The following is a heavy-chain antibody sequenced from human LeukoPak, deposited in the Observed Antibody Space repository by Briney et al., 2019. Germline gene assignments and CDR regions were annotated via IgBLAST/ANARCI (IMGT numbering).Heavy chain of an antibody. CDR1: GFTFSDYS. Sequence: PGGSLRLSCAASGFTFSDYSMHWVRQAPGKGLNWVAFIRYDGNNKYYADSVKGRFTISRDNSKNMLYLEMNSLSTEDTAVYYCARKYGDYVGGYYYYYMDVWGKGTTVTVSS. CDR2: IRYDGNNK. CDR3: ARKYGDYVGGYYYYYMDV. D-gene: IGHD4-17*01. V-gene: IGHV3-30*02. J-gene: IGHJ6*03.